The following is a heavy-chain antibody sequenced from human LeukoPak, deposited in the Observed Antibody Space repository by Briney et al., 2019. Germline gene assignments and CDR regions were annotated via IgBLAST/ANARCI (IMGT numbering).Heavy chain of an antibody. CDR1: GGSISSSTYY. V-gene: IGHV4-39*01. Sequence: SETLSLTCTVSGGSISSSTYYWGWIRQPPGKGLDSIGTIHFSGSTYYNPSLQSRVTISVDTSKNQFSLRLSSVTAADTALYYCARRASGSGFYYFDYWGQGTLVTVSS. CDR2: IHFSGST. J-gene: IGHJ4*02. CDR3: ARRASGSGFYYFDY. D-gene: IGHD6-19*01.